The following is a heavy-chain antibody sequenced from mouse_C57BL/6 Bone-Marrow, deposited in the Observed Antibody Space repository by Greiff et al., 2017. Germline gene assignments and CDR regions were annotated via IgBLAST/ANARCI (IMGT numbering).Heavy chain of an antibody. CDR3: ARREFGITRDAMDY. J-gene: IGHJ4*01. Sequence: VKLVESGPELVKPGASVKLSCKASGYTFTSYDINWVKQRPGQGLEWIGWIYPRDGSTKYNEKFKGKATLTVDTSSSTAYMELHSLTSEDSAVYFCARREFGITRDAMDYWGQGTSVTVSS. V-gene: IGHV1-85*01. D-gene: IGHD1-1*01. CDR1: GYTFTSYD. CDR2: IYPRDGST.